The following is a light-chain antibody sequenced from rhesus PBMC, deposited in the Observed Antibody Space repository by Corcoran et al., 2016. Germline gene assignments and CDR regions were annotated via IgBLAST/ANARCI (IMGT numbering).Light chain of an antibody. Sequence: QSAPTQHPSVSGSPGQSVTISCTGTSSDVGGYNYVSWYQQLPGKASKIMIYEVSKRPSGVSDRFSGSKSCNTASLTISGLQAEDEADYDCCSYTTMIYIFGSGTRLTV. CDR2: EVS. CDR1: SSDVGGYNY. J-gene: IGLJ1*01. CDR3: CSYTTMIYI. V-gene: IGLV2S7*01.